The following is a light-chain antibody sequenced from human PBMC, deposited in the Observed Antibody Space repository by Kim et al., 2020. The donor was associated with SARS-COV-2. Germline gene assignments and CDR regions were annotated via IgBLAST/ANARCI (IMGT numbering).Light chain of an antibody. Sequence: SSAGDRATLSCRASQSVSSKYLAWYQQKPGQPPRLLIYGASSRATGIPDRFSGSGSGTDFTLTISRLEPEDFAVYYCQQYGSSPRFGGGTKVDIK. CDR1: QSVSSKY. CDR2: GAS. CDR3: QQYGSSPR. J-gene: IGKJ4*01. V-gene: IGKV3-20*01.